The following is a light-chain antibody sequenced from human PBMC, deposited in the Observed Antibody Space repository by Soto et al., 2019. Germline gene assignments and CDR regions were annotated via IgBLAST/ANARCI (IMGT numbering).Light chain of an antibody. CDR3: ASWDDSLNGPV. J-gene: IGLJ1*01. CDR2: TNT. V-gene: IGLV1-44*01. Sequence: QSALTQPPSASGTPGQRVTISCSGSSSNVGGNPVNWYQHVPTTAPKLLSYTNTQRPSGVPDRFSGSKSGTSASLAISGLQSEDEADYYCASWDDSLNGPVFGTGTRSPS. CDR1: SSNVGGNP.